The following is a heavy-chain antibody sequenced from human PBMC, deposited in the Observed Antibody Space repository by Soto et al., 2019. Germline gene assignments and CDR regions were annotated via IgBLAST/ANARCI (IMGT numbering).Heavy chain of an antibody. CDR3: AKGPYYYDSSGYYEVHWFDP. D-gene: IGHD3-22*01. CDR1: GFTFSSYG. CDR2: ISYDGSNK. V-gene: IGHV3-30*18. Sequence: GGSLRLSCAASGFTFSSYGMHWVRQAPGKGLEWVAVISYDGSNKYYADSVKGRFTISRDNSKNTLYLQMNSLRAEDTAVYYCAKGPYYYDSSGYYEVHWFDPWGQGTLVTVSS. J-gene: IGHJ5*02.